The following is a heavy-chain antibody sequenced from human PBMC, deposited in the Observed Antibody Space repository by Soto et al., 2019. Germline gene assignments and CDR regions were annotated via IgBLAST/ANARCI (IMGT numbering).Heavy chain of an antibody. CDR1: GFTFGIYS. Sequence: EVQLVESGGGLVQRGGSLRLSCAASGFTFGIYSMNWVRQAPGKGLEWISYINGSSSTMYYADSVKGRFIISRDNADNSLYLQMNSLRDADMSVYYCARGDRFRCSGDRCFSDGLLLSWGQGTLVTVSS. D-gene: IGHD2-15*01. CDR3: ARGDRFRCSGDRCFSDGLLLS. CDR2: INGSSSTM. V-gene: IGHV3-48*02. J-gene: IGHJ5*02.